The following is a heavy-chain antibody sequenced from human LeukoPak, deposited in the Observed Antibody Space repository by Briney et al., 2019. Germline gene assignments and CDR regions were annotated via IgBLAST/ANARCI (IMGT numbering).Heavy chain of an antibody. CDR2: ISRESGSTI. CDR3: AGGWSLYYFDS. J-gene: IGHJ4*02. V-gene: IGHV3-48*03. D-gene: IGHD3-16*01. Sequence: PGGSLRLSCAGSGFTFSSFEKSWGRRAPGKGLEWVSYISRESGSTISYADSVKGRFTISRDNAKNPLFLQMNNLRAEDTAVYYCAGGWSLYYFDSWGQGALVTVSS. CDR1: GFTFSSFE.